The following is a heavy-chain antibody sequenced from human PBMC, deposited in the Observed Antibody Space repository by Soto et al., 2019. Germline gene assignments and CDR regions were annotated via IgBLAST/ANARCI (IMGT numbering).Heavy chain of an antibody. J-gene: IGHJ6*02. CDR2: IIPIFGTA. CDR3: AGEGGGGMDV. D-gene: IGHD3-10*01. V-gene: IGHV1-69*12. Sequence: QVQLVQSGAEVKKPGSSVKVSCKASGGTFSSYAISWVRQAPGQGLEWMGGIIPIFGTANYAQKFQGRVTITADESTGKAYRGLGGRRSGERAWFYCAGEGGGGMDVWGQGTTVTVSS. CDR1: GGTFSSYA.